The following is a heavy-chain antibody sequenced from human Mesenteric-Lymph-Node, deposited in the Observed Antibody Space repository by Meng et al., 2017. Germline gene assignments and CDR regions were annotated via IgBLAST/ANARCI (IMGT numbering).Heavy chain of an antibody. CDR1: GGSISSGGYY. Sequence: LRLSCTVSGGSISSGGYYWSWIRQHPGKGLEWIGYIYYSGSTYYNPSLKSRVTISVDTSKNQFSLKLSSVTAADTAVYYCARGFTYYYGSGSYKKTYYFDYWGQGTLVTVSS. D-gene: IGHD3-10*01. J-gene: IGHJ4*02. V-gene: IGHV4-31*03. CDR3: ARGFTYYYGSGSYKKTYYFDY. CDR2: IYYSGST.